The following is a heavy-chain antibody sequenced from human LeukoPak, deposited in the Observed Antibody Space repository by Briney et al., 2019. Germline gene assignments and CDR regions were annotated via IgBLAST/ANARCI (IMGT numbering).Heavy chain of an antibody. CDR1: GFTFDDYA. D-gene: IGHD6-13*01. J-gene: IGHJ3*02. CDR2: ISWNSGSI. Sequence: SGGSLRLSCAASGFTFDDYAMHWVRQAPGKGLEWVSGISWNSGSIGYADSVKGRFTISRDNAKNSLYLQMNSLRAEDTALYYCAKDMKWQQLAWGAFDIWGQGTMVTVSS. V-gene: IGHV3-9*01. CDR3: AKDMKWQQLAWGAFDI.